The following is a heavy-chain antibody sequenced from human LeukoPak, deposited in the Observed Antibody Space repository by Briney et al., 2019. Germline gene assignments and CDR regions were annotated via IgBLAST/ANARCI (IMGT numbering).Heavy chain of an antibody. J-gene: IGHJ4*02. CDR2: FDPEDGET. V-gene: IGHV1-24*01. CDR1: GYTLTELS. CDR3: AATPPYGSGSYYLAY. D-gene: IGHD3-10*01. Sequence: RASVKVSCKVSGYTLTELSMHWVRQAPGKGLEWMGGFDPEDGETIYAQKFQGRVTMTEDTSTDTAYMELSSLRSEDTAVYYCAATPPYGSGSYYLAYWGQGTLVTVSS.